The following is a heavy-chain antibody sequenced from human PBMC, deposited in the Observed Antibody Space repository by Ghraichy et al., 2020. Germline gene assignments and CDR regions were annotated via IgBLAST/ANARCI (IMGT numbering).Heavy chain of an antibody. CDR3: ARHVIAAAGTAVNWFDP. D-gene: IGHD6-13*01. V-gene: IGHV4-39*01. J-gene: IGHJ5*02. CDR1: GGSISSSSYY. Sequence: GSLRLSCTVSGGSISSSSYYWGWIRQPPGKGLEWIGSIYYSGSTYYNPSLKSRVTISVDTSKNQFSLKLSSVTAADTAVYYCARHVIAAAGTAVNWFDPWGQGTLVTVSS. CDR2: IYYSGST.